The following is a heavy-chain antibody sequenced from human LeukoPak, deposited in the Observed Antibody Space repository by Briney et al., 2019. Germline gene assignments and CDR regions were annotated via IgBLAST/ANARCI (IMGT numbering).Heavy chain of an antibody. J-gene: IGHJ4*02. CDR1: GFIFSSYS. CDR3: TRYPSSGWYED. CDR2: ISSSSSTI. D-gene: IGHD6-19*01. V-gene: IGHV3-48*01. Sequence: PGGSLRLSCVASGFIFSSYSMNWVRQAPGKGLEWVSYISSSSSTIYYADSVKGRFTISRDNSKNTLYLQMSGLRAEDTAVYYCTRYPSSGWYEDWGQGTLVTVSS.